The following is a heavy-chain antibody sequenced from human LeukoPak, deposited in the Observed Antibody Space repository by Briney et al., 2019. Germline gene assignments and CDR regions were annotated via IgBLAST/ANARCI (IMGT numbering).Heavy chain of an antibody. D-gene: IGHD1-26*01. J-gene: IGHJ5*02. CDR2: IYYSGNT. CDR1: GDSISSYY. V-gene: IGHV4-59*01. CDR3: ARAGGSYWFDP. Sequence: PSETLSLTCTVSGDSISSYYWSWIRQPPGKGLEWIGYIYYSGNTNNNPPLKSRVTTSVDTSKNQLSLKVTSVTAADTAVYYCARAGGSYWFDPWGQGTLVTVSS.